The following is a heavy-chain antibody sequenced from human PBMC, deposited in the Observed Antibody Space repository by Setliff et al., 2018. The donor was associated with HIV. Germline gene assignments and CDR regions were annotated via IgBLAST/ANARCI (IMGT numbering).Heavy chain of an antibody. CDR2: INAGDDT. V-gene: IGHV1-3*03. Sequence: GASVKVSCKASGYAFSTYVMHWVRQAPGQRLEWMGWINAGDDTTYSQEFQGRVTITRDTSASTAYMELSSLRSEDMAVYYCAREGAXPGLDLDFWGQGTLVTVSS. D-gene: IGHD1-26*01. J-gene: IGHJ4*02. CDR3: AREGAXPGLDLDF. CDR1: GYAFSTYV.